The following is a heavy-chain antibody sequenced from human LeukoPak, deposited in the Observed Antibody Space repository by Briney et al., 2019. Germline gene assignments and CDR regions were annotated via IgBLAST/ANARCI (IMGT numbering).Heavy chain of an antibody. V-gene: IGHV4-30-2*01. CDR2: INHSEST. D-gene: IGHD3-10*01. CDR1: GDSISSGDYY. Sequence: PSQTLSLTCTVSGDSISSGDYYWIWIRQPPGKGLEWIGEINHSESTNYNPSLGGRVTILVDTSKNQFSLRLSSVTAADTAVYYCARGRKVVGEFWRPYYYHYMDVWGKGTTVTVSS. CDR3: ARGRKVVGEFWRPYYYHYMDV. J-gene: IGHJ6*03.